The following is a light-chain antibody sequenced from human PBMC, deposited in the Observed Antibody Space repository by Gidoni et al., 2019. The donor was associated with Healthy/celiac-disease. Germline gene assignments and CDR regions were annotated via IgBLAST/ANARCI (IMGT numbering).Light chain of an antibody. CDR3: QAWDSSTDV. Sequence: YELTQPPSVSVSPGQTASITCSGDKLGDKYACWYQQKPGQSPVLVIYQDSKRPSGIPERFSGSNSGNTATLTISGTQAMDEADYYCQAWDSSTDVFGTGTKVTVL. CDR2: QDS. V-gene: IGLV3-1*01. J-gene: IGLJ1*01. CDR1: KLGDKY.